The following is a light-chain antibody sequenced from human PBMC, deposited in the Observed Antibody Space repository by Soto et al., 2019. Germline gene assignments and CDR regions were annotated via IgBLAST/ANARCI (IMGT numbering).Light chain of an antibody. J-gene: IGLJ2*01. CDR2: EVS. CDR3: SSYTSSTTLGVL. V-gene: IGLV2-14*01. CDR1: GSDAGGYNY. Sequence: QSALTQSASVSGSPGQSITISCTGTGSDAGGYNYVSWYQQHPGKAPKLMIYEVSNRPSGVSNRFSGSKSGNTASLTISGLQAEDEAAYYCSSYTSSTTLGVLFGGGTKLTVL.